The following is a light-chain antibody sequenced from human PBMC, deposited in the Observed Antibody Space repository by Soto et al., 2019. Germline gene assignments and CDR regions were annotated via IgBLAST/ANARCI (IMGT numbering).Light chain of an antibody. CDR3: NSYTSSSTLV. CDR2: EVS. J-gene: IGLJ1*01. Sequence: QSVLTQPDSVSGSPGQSITISCTGTSSDVGGYNYVSWYQQHPGKAPKLMIYEVSYRPSGVSTRFSGSKSVNTASLTISGLHAEDEADYYCNSYTSSSTLVFGTGTKLTVL. V-gene: IGLV2-14*01. CDR1: SSDVGGYNY.